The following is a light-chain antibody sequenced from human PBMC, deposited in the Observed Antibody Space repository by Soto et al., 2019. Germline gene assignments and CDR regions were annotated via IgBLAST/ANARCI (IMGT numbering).Light chain of an antibody. J-gene: IGLJ1*01. V-gene: IGLV2-23*01. CDR2: RGT. CDR1: SNDVGAYDS. Sequence: QSVLAQPASVSGSPGQSITISCTGTSNDVGAYDSVSWYQQHPHKAPQVIIYRGTQRPSGASNRFSASTSGNAASLTISGLQADDEADYFCCSSAPESTYVCXTGTKVTV. CDR3: CSSAPESTYV.